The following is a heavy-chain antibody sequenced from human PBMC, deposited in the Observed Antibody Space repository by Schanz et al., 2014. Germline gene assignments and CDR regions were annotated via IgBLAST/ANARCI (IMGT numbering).Heavy chain of an antibody. CDR1: GFSFSDSF. CDR2: MSHSGGVI. CDR3: AASSGWHPSTDY. J-gene: IGHJ4*02. V-gene: IGHV3-11*01. D-gene: IGHD6-19*01. Sequence: QMQLVESGGGLVKPGGSLRLSCVASGFSFSDSFMSWIRQTPEKGLEWIAFMSHSGGVIYYAESVRGRFFISRDNAKNSLYLQMKSLRVEDTAVYYCAASSGWHPSTDYWGQGTLVTVSS.